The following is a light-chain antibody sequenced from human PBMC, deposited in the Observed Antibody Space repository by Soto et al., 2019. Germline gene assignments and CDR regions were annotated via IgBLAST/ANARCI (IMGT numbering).Light chain of an antibody. V-gene: IGKV3-15*01. CDR3: QQYNNWPQT. CDR2: GAA. J-gene: IGKJ1*01. CDR1: QSVSST. Sequence: EIVMTQSPATLYLSPGERATLSYRASQSVSSTLAWYQQKAGQAPRLLIYGAATRATGIPARFSGSGSGTEFTLTISSRQSYDFAVYYCQQYNNWPQTFGQGTMVDIK.